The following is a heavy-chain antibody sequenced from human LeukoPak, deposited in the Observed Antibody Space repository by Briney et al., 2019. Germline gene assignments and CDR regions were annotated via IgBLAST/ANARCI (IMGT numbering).Heavy chain of an antibody. CDR2: ISSNGGST. D-gene: IGHD6-13*01. CDR1: GFTFSSYA. V-gene: IGHV3-64*01. Sequence: GGSLRPSCAASGFTFSSYAMHWVRQAPGKGLEYVSAISSNGGSTYYANSVKGRFTISRDNSKNTLYLQMGSLRAEDMAVYYCARSKVPYSSSWDFDYWGQGTLVTVSS. CDR3: ARSKVPYSSSWDFDY. J-gene: IGHJ4*02.